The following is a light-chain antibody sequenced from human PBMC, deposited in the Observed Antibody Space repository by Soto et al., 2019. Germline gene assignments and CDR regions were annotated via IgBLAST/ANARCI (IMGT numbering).Light chain of an antibody. CDR1: QDISKY. CDR3: QQYENLPFT. CDR2: DAS. Sequence: DIPMTQSPSSLSASVGDRVTITCQTSQDISKYLNWYQQKPGKAPKLLIYDASNLETGVPSRFSGSGSRTEFTFTISSLQPEDIATYYCQQYENLPFTFGPGTKVDIK. J-gene: IGKJ3*01. V-gene: IGKV1-33*01.